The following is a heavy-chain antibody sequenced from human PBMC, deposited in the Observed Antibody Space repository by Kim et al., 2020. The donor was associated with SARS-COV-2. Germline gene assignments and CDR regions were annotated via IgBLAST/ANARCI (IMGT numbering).Heavy chain of an antibody. Sequence: GGSLRLSCAASGFTFSNYAMNWVRQAPGKGPEWVSYISGGGGVKYYSDSVKGRFTISRDNAKKSLYLQMNSLRADDTGIYYCASERENFYFGMDVWGQGTTVTVS. J-gene: IGHJ6*02. CDR3: ASERENFYFGMDV. CDR2: ISGGGGVK. V-gene: IGHV3-48*03. CDR1: GFTFSNYA.